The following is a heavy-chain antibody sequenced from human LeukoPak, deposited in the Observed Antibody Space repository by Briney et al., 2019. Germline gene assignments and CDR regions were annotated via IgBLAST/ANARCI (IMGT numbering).Heavy chain of an antibody. Sequence: SETLSLTCTVSGGSISSYYWSWIRQPPGKGLEWIGYTYYSGSTNYNPSLKSRVTISVDTSKNQFSLKLSSVTAADTAVYYCARGPRGCSSTSCTGGWFDPWGQGTLVTVSS. CDR2: TYYSGST. CDR1: GGSISSYY. V-gene: IGHV4-59*08. D-gene: IGHD2-2*01. J-gene: IGHJ5*02. CDR3: ARGPRGCSSTSCTGGWFDP.